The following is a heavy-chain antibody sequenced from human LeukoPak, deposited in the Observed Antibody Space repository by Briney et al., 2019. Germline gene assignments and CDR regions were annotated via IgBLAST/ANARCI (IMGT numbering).Heavy chain of an antibody. J-gene: IGHJ4*02. CDR3: ARVHYDILTGYSHFDY. D-gene: IGHD3-9*01. Sequence: ASVKVSCKASGYTFTSYGISWVRQPPGQGLEWMGWISAYNDNTNYEQKLQGRVTMTTDTSTRTAYMELRSLRSDDTAVYYCARVHYDILTGYSHFDYWGQGTLVTVSS. CDR1: GYTFTSYG. V-gene: IGHV1-18*01. CDR2: ISAYNDNT.